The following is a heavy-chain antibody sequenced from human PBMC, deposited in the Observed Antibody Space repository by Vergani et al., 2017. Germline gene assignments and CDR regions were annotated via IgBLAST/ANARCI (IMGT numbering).Heavy chain of an antibody. CDR2: MNPNSGGT. V-gene: IGHV1-2*02. Sequence: QVQLVQSGAEVRKPGASVKVSCKASGYNFTSFDINWVRLATGQGLEWMGWMNPNSGGTNYAQKFQGRVTMTRDTSISTAYMELSRLRSDDTAVYYCARDKGYNWNPRDQPYYYYYMDVWGKGTTVTVSS. D-gene: IGHD1-20*01. J-gene: IGHJ6*03. CDR1: GYNFTSFD. CDR3: ARDKGYNWNPRDQPYYYYYMDV.